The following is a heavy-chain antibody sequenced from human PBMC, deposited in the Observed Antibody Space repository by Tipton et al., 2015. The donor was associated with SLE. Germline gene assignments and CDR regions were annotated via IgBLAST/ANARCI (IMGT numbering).Heavy chain of an antibody. CDR2: IYGDGSST. J-gene: IGHJ6*02. CDR3: ARDLVGPTGYGMDV. Sequence: SLRLSCAASGFTFDDYAMHWVRQAPGKGLEWVSGIYGDGSSTYYADSVRGRFTISRDNSKNTLYVQMNSLRAEDTAVYYCARDLVGPTGYGMDVWGQGTTVTVSS. V-gene: IGHV3-NL1*01. CDR1: GFTFDDYA. D-gene: IGHD1-26*01.